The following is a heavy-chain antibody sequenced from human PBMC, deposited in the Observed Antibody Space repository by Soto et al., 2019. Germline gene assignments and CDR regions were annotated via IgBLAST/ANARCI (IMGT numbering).Heavy chain of an antibody. J-gene: IGHJ6*02. Sequence: GGSLRLSCAASGFTFSNAWMSWVRQAPGKGLEWVGRIKSKTDGGTTDYAAPVKGRFTISRDDSKNTLYLQMNSLKTEDTAVYYCTTDRRVLMVYAILEYYYYYGTDVWGQGTTVTVSS. CDR1: GFTFSNAW. D-gene: IGHD2-8*01. V-gene: IGHV3-15*01. CDR2: IKSKTDGGTT. CDR3: TTDRRVLMVYAILEYYYYYGTDV.